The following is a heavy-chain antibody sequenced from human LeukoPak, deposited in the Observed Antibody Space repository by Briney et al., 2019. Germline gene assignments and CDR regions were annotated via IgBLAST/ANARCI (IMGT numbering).Heavy chain of an antibody. CDR2: IYTSGST. D-gene: IGHD6-13*01. Sequence: SETLSLTCTVSGGSISSYYWSWLRQPAGKGLEWIGRIYTSGSTNYNHSLKSRVTISVATSKTQFSLKLSSVTAADTALYYCARDFNSSSKGNWFAPWAREPWSPSPQ. CDR3: ARDFNSSSKGNWFAP. V-gene: IGHV4-4*07. CDR1: GGSISSYY. J-gene: IGHJ5*02.